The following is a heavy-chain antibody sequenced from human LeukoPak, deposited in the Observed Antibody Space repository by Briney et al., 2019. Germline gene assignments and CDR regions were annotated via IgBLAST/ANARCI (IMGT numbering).Heavy chain of an antibody. Sequence: GGSLRLSCAASGFTFSNYWMHWVRQVPGKGLVWVSRINDDGSATFYADSVKGRFTVSRDNAKKSLYLQMNNLGAEDTAVYYCATTGYSSRNYWGQGTLVTVSS. V-gene: IGHV3-74*01. J-gene: IGHJ4*02. D-gene: IGHD6-13*01. CDR3: ATTGYSSRNY. CDR2: INDDGSAT. CDR1: GFTFSNYW.